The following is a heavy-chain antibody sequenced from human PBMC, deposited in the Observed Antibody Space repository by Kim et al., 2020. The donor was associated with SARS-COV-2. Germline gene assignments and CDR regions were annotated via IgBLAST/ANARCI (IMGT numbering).Heavy chain of an antibody. V-gene: IGHV4-30-4*01. CDR2: TSYSGST. CDR3: VRYGAYSGNLSPSSGDYWFFDL. CDR1: GASISSGDYF. D-gene: IGHD2-21*01. Sequence: SETLSLTCTVSGASISSGDYFWGWIRQPPGKGLEWIGYTSYSGSTYYNQSLKSRLSTSIDTSKSQFSLKVNSVTAADTAVYFCVRYGAYSGNLSPSSGDYWFFDLWGRGTLVIVSS. J-gene: IGHJ2*01.